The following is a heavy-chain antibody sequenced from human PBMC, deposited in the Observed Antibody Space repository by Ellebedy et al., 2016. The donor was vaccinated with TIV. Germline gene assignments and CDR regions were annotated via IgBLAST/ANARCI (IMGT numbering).Heavy chain of an antibody. CDR1: GYTFTSYY. V-gene: IGHV1-46*01. J-gene: IGHJ6*02. CDR3: ARDPITGTENYYYGMDV. Sequence: AASVTVSCKASGYTFTSYYMHWVRQAPGQGLEWMGIINPSGGSTSYAQKFHGRVTMTRDTSTSTVYMELISLRSEDTAVYYCARDPITGTENYYYGMDVWGQGTTVTVSS. CDR2: INPSGGST. D-gene: IGHD1-20*01.